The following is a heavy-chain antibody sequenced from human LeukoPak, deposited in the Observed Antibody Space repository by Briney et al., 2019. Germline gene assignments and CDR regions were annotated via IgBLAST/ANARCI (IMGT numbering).Heavy chain of an antibody. V-gene: IGHV4-59*01. D-gene: IGHD1-1*01. CDR3: ARARDDGGLDY. J-gene: IGHJ4*02. Sequence: ETLSLTCTVSGGSISSYYWSWIRQPPGKGLEWIGYIYYSGSTNYNPSLKSRVTISVDTSKNQFSLKLSSVTAADAAVYYCARARDDGGLDYWGQGTLVTVSS. CDR1: GGSISSYY. CDR2: IYYSGST.